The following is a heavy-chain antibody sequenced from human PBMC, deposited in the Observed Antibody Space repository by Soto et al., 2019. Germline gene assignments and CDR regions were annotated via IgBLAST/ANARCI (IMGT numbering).Heavy chain of an antibody. CDR3: ARAGYCISTSCYGWFDP. Sequence: QVQLVQSGAEVKKPGASVKVSCKASGYTFTSYDINWVRQATGQGLEWMGWMNPNSGNTGYAQKFQGRVTMTRNTYXSXAYMELRSLRSEDTAVYYCARAGYCISTSCYGWFDPWGQGTLVTVSS. CDR1: GYTFTSYD. V-gene: IGHV1-8*01. CDR2: MNPNSGNT. J-gene: IGHJ5*02. D-gene: IGHD2-2*01.